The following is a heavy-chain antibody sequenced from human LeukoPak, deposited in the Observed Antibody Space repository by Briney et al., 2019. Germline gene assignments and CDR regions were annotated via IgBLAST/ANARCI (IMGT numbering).Heavy chain of an antibody. CDR2: ISYDGSNK. CDR3: ARDPSMRTTLDY. V-gene: IGHV3-30-3*01. CDR1: EFPFTNYA. Sequence: GGSLRLSCAASEFPFTNYAMHWVRQAPGKGLEWVAIISYDGSNKYYADSVKGRSTISRDSSKNTLCLQMNSLRTEDTAVYYCARDPSMRTTLDYWGQGTLVTVSS. D-gene: IGHD1-1*01. J-gene: IGHJ4*02.